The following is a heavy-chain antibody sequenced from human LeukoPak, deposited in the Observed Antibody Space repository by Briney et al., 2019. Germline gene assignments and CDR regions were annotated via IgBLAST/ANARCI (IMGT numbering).Heavy chain of an antibody. CDR2: IYSGGDT. Sequence: GGSLRLSCVVSGFTVSSNYMSWVRQAPGKGLDWVSVIYSGGDTYYADSVKGRFTISRDNSKSTLYLQMNSLRAEDTAVYYCARVLYRWGQGTLVTVSS. CDR1: GFTVSSNY. J-gene: IGHJ5*02. CDR3: ARVLYR. V-gene: IGHV3-53*01.